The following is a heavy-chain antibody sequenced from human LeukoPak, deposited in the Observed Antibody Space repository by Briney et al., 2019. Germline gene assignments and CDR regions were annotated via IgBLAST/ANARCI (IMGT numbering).Heavy chain of an antibody. Sequence: ASVKVSCKASGYTFTSYGISWVRQAPGQGLEWMGWISAYNGNTNYAQKLQGRVTMTTDTSTSTAYMELRSLRSDDTAVYYCARVNYYDSSGYYSGYYYYYGMDVWGQGTTVTVSS. V-gene: IGHV1-18*01. J-gene: IGHJ6*02. CDR1: GYTFTSYG. CDR2: ISAYNGNT. CDR3: ARVNYYDSSGYYSGYYYYYGMDV. D-gene: IGHD3-22*01.